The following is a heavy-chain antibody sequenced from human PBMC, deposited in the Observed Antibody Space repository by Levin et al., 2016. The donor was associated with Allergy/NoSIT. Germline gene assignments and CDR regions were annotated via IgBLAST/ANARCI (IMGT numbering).Heavy chain of an antibody. D-gene: IGHD6-19*01. Sequence: GESLKISCAASGFTVSSNYMSWVRQAPGKGLEWVSVIYSGGSTYYADSVKGRFTISRDNSKNTLYLQMNSLRAEDTAVYYCARIAVAGLYFDYWGQGTLVTVSS. V-gene: IGHV3-53*05. CDR1: GFTVSSNY. CDR3: ARIAVAGLYFDY. CDR2: IYSGGST. J-gene: IGHJ4*02.